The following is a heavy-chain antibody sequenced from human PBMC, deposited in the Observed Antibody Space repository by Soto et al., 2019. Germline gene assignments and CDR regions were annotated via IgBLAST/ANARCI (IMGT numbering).Heavy chain of an antibody. J-gene: IGHJ6*02. V-gene: IGHV1-2*04. CDR2: INRNSGGT. Sequence: ASGKVACKAAGSTFTGYYMRWGRHAKGQGLEWMGWINRNSGGTNYAQKFQGWVTMTWDTSISTAYMELSRLRSDDTAVYYCAREIYDSSGYPDYGMDVWGQGTTVTVSS. CDR3: AREIYDSSGYPDYGMDV. D-gene: IGHD3-22*01. CDR1: GSTFTGYY.